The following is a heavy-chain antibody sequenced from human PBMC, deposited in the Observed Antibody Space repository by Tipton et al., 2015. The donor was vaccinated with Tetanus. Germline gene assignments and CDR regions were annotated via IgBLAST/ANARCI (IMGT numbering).Heavy chain of an antibody. CDR1: GFIFSSYG. V-gene: IGHV3-33*01. Sequence: SGFIFSSYGIHWVRQAPGKGLEWVAVSWYDGTDKYYADSVKGRFTISRDNSKNTLYLQMNSLRAEDTAVYYCAREAECSGGSCFSGDFDNWGQGTQVTVSS. CDR2: SWYDGTDK. D-gene: IGHD2-15*01. CDR3: AREAECSGGSCFSGDFDN. J-gene: IGHJ4*02.